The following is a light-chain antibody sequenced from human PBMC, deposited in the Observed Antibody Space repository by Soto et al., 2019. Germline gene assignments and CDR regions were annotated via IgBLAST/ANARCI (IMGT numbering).Light chain of an antibody. Sequence: EIVLTQSPGTLSLSPGERATIACRASQSVSTSYLAWYQQKPGQAPRLLIYGASSRATGIPDRFSGTGSGTDFTLTISRLEPEDFAMYYCQHYDTSPPITFGQGTRMEIK. CDR3: QHYDTSPPIT. CDR1: QSVSTSY. J-gene: IGKJ5*01. V-gene: IGKV3-20*01. CDR2: GAS.